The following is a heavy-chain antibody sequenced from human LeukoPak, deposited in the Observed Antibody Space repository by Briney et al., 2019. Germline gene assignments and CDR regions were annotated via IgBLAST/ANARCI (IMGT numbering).Heavy chain of an antibody. CDR2: IIPIFGTA. CDR1: GGTFSSYA. CDR3: ARVSGFWSGYYHITGDYYFDY. V-gene: IGHV1-69*13. D-gene: IGHD3-3*01. Sequence: GASVKVSCKASGGTFSSYAISWVRQAPGQGLEWMGGIIPIFGTANYAQKFQGRVTITADESTSTAYMELSSLRSEDTAVYYCARVSGFWSGYYHITGDYYFDYWGQGTLVTVSS. J-gene: IGHJ4*02.